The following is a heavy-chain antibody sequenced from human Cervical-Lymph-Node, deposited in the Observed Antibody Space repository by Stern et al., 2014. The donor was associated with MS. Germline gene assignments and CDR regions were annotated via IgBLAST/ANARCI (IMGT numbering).Heavy chain of an antibody. Sequence: EVQLVESGGDLVQPGGSLRLSCAASGLTFNKYAMNWVLQAPGKGLEWVSTISGSGGSRYYADSVKGRFTISRDNSENTLYLQMHSLRAEDTAIYYCAKQYFDSSGYSYYYGMDVWGQGTTVTVSS. D-gene: IGHD3-22*01. CDR3: AKQYFDSSGYSYYYGMDV. J-gene: IGHJ6*02. CDR1: GLTFNKYA. CDR2: ISGSGGSR. V-gene: IGHV3-23*04.